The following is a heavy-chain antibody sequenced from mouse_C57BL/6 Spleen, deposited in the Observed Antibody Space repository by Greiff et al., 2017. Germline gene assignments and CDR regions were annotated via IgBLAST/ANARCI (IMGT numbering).Heavy chain of an antibody. Sequence: DVKLVESGGDLVKPGGSLKLSCAASGFTFSSYGMSWVRQTPDKRLEWVATISSGGSYTYYPDRVKGRFTISRDNAKNTLYLQMSSLKSEDTAMXYCARHCYGSENYFDYWGQGTTLTVSS. CDR1: GFTFSSYG. CDR2: ISSGGSYT. D-gene: IGHD1-1*01. CDR3: ARHCYGSENYFDY. V-gene: IGHV5-6*02. J-gene: IGHJ2*01.